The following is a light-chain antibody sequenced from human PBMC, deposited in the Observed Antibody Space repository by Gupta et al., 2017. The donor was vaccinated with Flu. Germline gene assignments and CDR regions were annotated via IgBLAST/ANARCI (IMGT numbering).Light chain of an antibody. J-gene: IGLJ2*01. CDR1: SSNVGSNL. V-gene: IGLV1-47*01. CDR3: AAWDDSRNGFQV. CDR2: PHP. Sequence: QSMPPPPPSAPGAPGQTVNISCSGSSSNVGSNLLYWYQHLPGLAPKLLLFPHPQRAARGPDRFSGCKSGTSAALAISGLRPEDGGRYYCAAWDDSRNGFQVFGGGTQLNVL.